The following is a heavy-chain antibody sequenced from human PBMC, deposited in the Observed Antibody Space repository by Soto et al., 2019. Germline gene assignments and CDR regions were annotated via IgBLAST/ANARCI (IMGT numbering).Heavy chain of an antibody. CDR2: IYYSGST. CDR1: GGSIISYY. Sequence: TLEILSLTCTVSGGSIISYYWSWIRQPPGKGLEWIGYIYYSGSTNYNPSLKSRVTISVDTSKNQFSLKLSSVTAADTAVYYCARDMELELPGDNWFDPWGQGTLVTV. CDR3: ARDMELELPGDNWFDP. J-gene: IGHJ5*02. V-gene: IGHV4-59*01. D-gene: IGHD1-7*01.